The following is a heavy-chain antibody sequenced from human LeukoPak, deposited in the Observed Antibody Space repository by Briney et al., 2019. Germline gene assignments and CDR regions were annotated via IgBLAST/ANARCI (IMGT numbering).Heavy chain of an antibody. CDR3: AREPGVGYSYGKPYYYMDV. D-gene: IGHD5-18*01. CDR2: INPNSGGT. Sequence: GASVKVSCKASGYTFTGYYMHWVRQAPGQGLEWMGWINPNSGGTNYAQKFQGRVTMTRDMSTSTAYMELSRLRSGDTAVYYCAREPGVGYSYGKPYYYMDVWGKGTTVTVSS. V-gene: IGHV1-2*02. CDR1: GYTFTGYY. J-gene: IGHJ6*03.